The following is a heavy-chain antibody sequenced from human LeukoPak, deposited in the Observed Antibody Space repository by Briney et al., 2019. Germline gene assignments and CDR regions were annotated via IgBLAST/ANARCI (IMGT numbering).Heavy chain of an antibody. CDR2: ISGSDDGT. Sequence: GGSLRLSCAASGFTFSTYAMSWVRQIPGKGLEWVSAISGSDDGTYYADSVKGRFAISRDNSKNTLYLQMNSLRAEDTAVYYCAKSLVVAGTGAFDYWGQGTLVTVSS. D-gene: IGHD6-19*01. V-gene: IGHV3-23*01. J-gene: IGHJ4*02. CDR1: GFTFSTYA. CDR3: AKSLVVAGTGAFDY.